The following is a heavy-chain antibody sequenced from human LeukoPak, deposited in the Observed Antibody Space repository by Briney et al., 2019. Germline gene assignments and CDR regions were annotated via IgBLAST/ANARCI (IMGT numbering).Heavy chain of an antibody. D-gene: IGHD3-10*01. CDR1: GFTFSDYH. V-gene: IGHV3-11*06. J-gene: IGHJ4*02. CDR3: ARAQTYYGSGSYLY. CDR2: ITTGSSYI. Sequence: PGGSLRLSCAASGFTFSDYHMSWIRQAPGKGLEWVSYITTGSSYIKYADSLKGRFTISRDNAKNSLYLQMNSLRDEDTAVYYCARAQTYYGSGSYLYWGQGTLVTVSS.